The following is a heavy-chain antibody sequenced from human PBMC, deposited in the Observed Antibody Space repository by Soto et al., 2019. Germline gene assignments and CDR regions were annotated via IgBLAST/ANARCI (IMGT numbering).Heavy chain of an antibody. V-gene: IGHV1-69*06. CDR2: IIPIFGTA. CDR1: GGTFSSYA. CDR3: ATITRIADTTFDT. D-gene: IGHD6-13*01. J-gene: IGHJ5*02. Sequence: SVKVSCKASGGTFSSYAISWVRQAPGQGLEWMGGIIPIFGTANYAQKFQGRVTITADKSTSTAYMELSSLRSKDTAVYYCATITRIADTTFDTWGQGTLATVSS.